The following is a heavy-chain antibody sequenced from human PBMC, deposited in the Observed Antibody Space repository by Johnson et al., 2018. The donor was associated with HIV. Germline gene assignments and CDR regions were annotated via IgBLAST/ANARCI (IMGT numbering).Heavy chain of an antibody. CDR2: ISSSGTTV. CDR3: ARSYSTSWNASDI. V-gene: IGHV3-11*04. CDR1: GFTFSDYY. J-gene: IGHJ3*02. Sequence: QVQLVESGGGLVKPGGSLRLSCAASGFTFSDYYMSWIRQAPGKGLEWVSYISSSGTTVYNADSVKGRFSISRDNSKNTLYLQMNSLRAEDTAVYYCARSYSTSWNASDIWGQGTMVTVSS. D-gene: IGHD4-11*01.